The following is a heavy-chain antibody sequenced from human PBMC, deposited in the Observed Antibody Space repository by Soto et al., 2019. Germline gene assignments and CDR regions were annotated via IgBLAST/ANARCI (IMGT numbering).Heavy chain of an antibody. CDR1: GGSINSYY. CDR2: IYDSGST. D-gene: IGHD1-1*01. Sequence: SETLSLTCTVSGGSINSYYWSWIRQPPGKGLEWIGYIYDSGSTNYNPSLKSRVTISVDTSKNQFSLKLTSVTAADTAVYYCARDKITGLFDYWGQGTLVTVSS. J-gene: IGHJ4*02. CDR3: ARDKITGLFDY. V-gene: IGHV4-59*12.